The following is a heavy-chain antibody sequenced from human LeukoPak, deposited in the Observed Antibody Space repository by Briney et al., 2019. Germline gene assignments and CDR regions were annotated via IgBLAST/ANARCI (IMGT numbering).Heavy chain of an antibody. CDR2: IYSGGST. CDR1: GFTVSSNY. D-gene: IGHD5-12*01. J-gene: IGHJ4*02. CDR3: ARDDRWLRRSSDFDY. V-gene: IGHV3-66*02. Sequence: PGGSLRLSCAASGFTVSSNYMSWVRQAPGKGLEWVSVIYSGGSTYYADSVKGRFTISRDNSKNTLYLQMNSLRAEDTAVYYCARDDRWLRRSSDFDYWGQGTLVTVSS.